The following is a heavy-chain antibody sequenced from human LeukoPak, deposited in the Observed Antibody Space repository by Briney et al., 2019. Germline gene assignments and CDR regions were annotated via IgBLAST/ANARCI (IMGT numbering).Heavy chain of an antibody. Sequence: PGGSLRLSCAASGFTFDDYGMSWVRQAPGKGLEWVSGINWNGGSTGYADSVKGRFPISRDNAKNSLYLQMNSLRAEDTALYYCARDLDSGSSGASDIWGQGTMVTVSS. J-gene: IGHJ3*02. CDR3: ARDLDSGSSGASDI. D-gene: IGHD1-26*01. V-gene: IGHV3-20*04. CDR1: GFTFDDYG. CDR2: INWNGGST.